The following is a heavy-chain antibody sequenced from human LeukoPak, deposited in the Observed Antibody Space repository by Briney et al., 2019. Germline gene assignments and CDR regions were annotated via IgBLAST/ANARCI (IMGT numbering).Heavy chain of an antibody. J-gene: IGHJ4*02. CDR3: ASRHCSGGSCYSGLDY. Sequence: ASVKVSCKASGYTFTSYAMHWVRQAPGQRLEWMGWINAGNGNTKYSQKFQGRVTITRDTSASTAYMELSSLRSEDTAVYYCASRHCSGGSCYSGLDYWGQGTLVTVSS. CDR1: GYTFTSYA. CDR2: INAGNGNT. D-gene: IGHD2-15*01. V-gene: IGHV1-3*01.